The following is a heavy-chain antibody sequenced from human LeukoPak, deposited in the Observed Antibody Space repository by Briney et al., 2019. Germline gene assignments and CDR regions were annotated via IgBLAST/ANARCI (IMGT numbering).Heavy chain of an antibody. CDR3: ARDKTTVVTPEVAFDI. V-gene: IGHV4-30-4*01. D-gene: IGHD4-23*01. CDR1: GGSISSGDYY. CDR2: IYYSGST. Sequence: PSETLSLTCTVSGGSISSGDYYWSWIRQPPGKGLEWIGYIYYSGSTYYNPSLKSRVTISVDTSKNQFSLKLSSVTAADTAVYYCARDKTTVVTPEVAFDIWGQGTMVTVSS. J-gene: IGHJ3*02.